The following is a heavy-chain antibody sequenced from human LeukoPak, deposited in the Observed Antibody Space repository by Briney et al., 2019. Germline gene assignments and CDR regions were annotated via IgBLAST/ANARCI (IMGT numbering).Heavy chain of an antibody. CDR1: GYSISSGYY. V-gene: IGHV4-38-2*01. CDR3: ARIAMFYYESSGYYSDY. CDR2: IYHRGTT. J-gene: IGHJ4*02. Sequence: PSETLSLTCAVSGYSISSGYYWGWIRQSPGKGLEWIGSIYHRGTTYYNPSPKRRVTISVDTSKNQFSLKLSSVTAADTAVYYCARIAMFYYESSGYYSDYWGQGTLVTVSS. D-gene: IGHD3-22*01.